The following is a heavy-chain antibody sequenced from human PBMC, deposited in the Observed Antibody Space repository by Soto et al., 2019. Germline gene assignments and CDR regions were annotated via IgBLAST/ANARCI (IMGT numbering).Heavy chain of an antibody. V-gene: IGHV4-31*11. J-gene: IGHJ4*02. CDR1: GGSISSGGYY. CDR2: ISYSGST. CDR3: ARGPPGYCSSTSCFSEDDY. D-gene: IGHD2-2*01. Sequence: SETLSLTCAVSGGSISSGGYYWSWIRQHPGKGLEWIGYISYSGSTYYNPSLKSRVTISVDTSRNQFSLKLRYVTAADTAVYYCARGPPGYCSSTSCFSEDDYWGQGTLVTVSS.